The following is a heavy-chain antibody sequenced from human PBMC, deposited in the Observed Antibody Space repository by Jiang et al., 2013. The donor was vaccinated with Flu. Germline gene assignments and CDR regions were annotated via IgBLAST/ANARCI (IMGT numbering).Heavy chain of an antibody. CDR1: GFNFGDYA. J-gene: IGHJ4*02. V-gene: IGHV3-49*04. Sequence: VQLVESGGGLVQPGRSLRLSCLASGFNFGDYAMSWVRLAPGKGLEWVGYINSNKYGGTPTYAASVRGRFTISRDDSRRIVYLQMNSLKSEDTAVYFCVRDTSIAVAPPHRRGFDYWGQGTLVTVSS. D-gene: IGHD6-19*01. CDR2: INSNKYGGTP. CDR3: VRDTSIAVAPPHRRGFDY.